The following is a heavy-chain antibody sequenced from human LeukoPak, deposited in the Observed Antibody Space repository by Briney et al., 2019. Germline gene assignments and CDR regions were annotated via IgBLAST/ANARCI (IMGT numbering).Heavy chain of an antibody. V-gene: IGHV1-69*06. D-gene: IGHD3-10*01. CDR3: ARGGVRGVMNYYYYYMDV. CDR1: GGTFSSYA. CDR2: IIPIFGTA. Sequence: GASVKVSCKASGGTFSSYAISWVRQAPGQGLEWMGGIIPIFGTANYAQKFQGRVTITADKSTSTAYMELSSLRSEDTAVYYCARGGVRGVMNYYYYYMDVWGKGTTVTVSS. J-gene: IGHJ6*03.